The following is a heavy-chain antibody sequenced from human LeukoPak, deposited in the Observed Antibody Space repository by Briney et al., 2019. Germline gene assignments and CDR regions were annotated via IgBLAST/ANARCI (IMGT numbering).Heavy chain of an antibody. CDR3: ARDDDILTGSGLFDY. D-gene: IGHD3-9*01. CDR1: GFPFSSHG. Sequence: GGSLRLSCAASGFPFSSHGMSWVRQAPGKGLEWVSGIIGGGGSTYYADSVKGRFTISRDNAKNSLYLQMNSLRAEDTAVYYCARDDDILTGSGLFDYWGQGTLVTVSS. CDR2: IIGGGGST. V-gene: IGHV3-23*01. J-gene: IGHJ4*02.